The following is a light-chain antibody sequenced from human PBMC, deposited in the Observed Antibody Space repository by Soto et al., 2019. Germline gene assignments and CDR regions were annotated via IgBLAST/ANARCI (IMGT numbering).Light chain of an antibody. J-gene: IGKJ1*01. CDR1: QDVRDD. V-gene: IGKV1-17*01. Sequence: DIQMTQSPSSLSASVGDRVTITCRASQDVRDDLGWYQQTPGKAPERLIYEASTLHRGVPSRFSGSGSGTEFTRTISSLQPEDFATYYCLQYSSYPWTFGQGTNVGIK. CDR3: LQYSSYPWT. CDR2: EAS.